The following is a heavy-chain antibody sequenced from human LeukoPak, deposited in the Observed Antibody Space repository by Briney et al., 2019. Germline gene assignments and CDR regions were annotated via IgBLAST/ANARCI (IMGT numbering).Heavy chain of an antibody. CDR2: ISSGSSYI. Sequence: GGSLRLSCAASGFTFSSYGMNWVRQAPGKGLEWVSSISSGSSYIYYADSVRGRFTISRDNARNSLYLQMNSLRAEDTAVYYCARKPEGGTMVRGVISYYGMDVWGQGTTVTVSS. CDR1: GFTFSSYG. D-gene: IGHD3-10*01. V-gene: IGHV3-21*04. J-gene: IGHJ6*02. CDR3: ARKPEGGTMVRGVISYYGMDV.